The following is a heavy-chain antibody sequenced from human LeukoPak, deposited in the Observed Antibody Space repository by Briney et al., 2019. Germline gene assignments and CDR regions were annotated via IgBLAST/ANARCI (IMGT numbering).Heavy chain of an antibody. CDR3: ARGEYYGSGSYNAFDM. CDR2: IYDSGRT. Sequence: PSETLSLTCTVSGGSITSAGYYWSWIRQHPGKGLDWIGYIYDSGRTYYNPSLKSRVTISVDTSKNQFSLKPSSVTAADTAVYYCARGEYYGSGSYNAFDMWGQGTLVTVSS. J-gene: IGHJ3*02. CDR1: GGSITSAGYY. V-gene: IGHV4-31*03. D-gene: IGHD3-10*01.